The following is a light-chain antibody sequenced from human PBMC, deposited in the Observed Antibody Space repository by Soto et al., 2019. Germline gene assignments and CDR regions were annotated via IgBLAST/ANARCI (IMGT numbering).Light chain of an antibody. Sequence: EMTQSPSSLSASVGDRVTITCRASQSISDNVNWYQFQPGKAPKLLIYAASSLQPGVPSSVSGSGSGTEFALIISSLQPADSATYYCQQSSGPPYTFGQGTKVEIK. V-gene: IGKV1-39*01. CDR1: QSISDN. J-gene: IGKJ2*01. CDR2: AAS. CDR3: QQSSGPPYT.